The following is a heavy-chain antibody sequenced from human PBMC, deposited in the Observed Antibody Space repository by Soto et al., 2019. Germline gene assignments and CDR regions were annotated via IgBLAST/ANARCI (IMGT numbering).Heavy chain of an antibody. J-gene: IGHJ6*03. CDR1: GYTFTGYY. CDR3: ARDSHSSSSGYYYYYMDV. Sequence: QVQLVQSGAEVKKPGASVKVSCKASGYTFTGYYMHWVRQAPGQGLEWMGWINPNSGGTNSAQKFQGWVTMTRDTSISTAYMELSRLRSDDTAVYYCARDSHSSSSGYYYYYMDVWGKGTTVTVSS. V-gene: IGHV1-2*04. CDR2: INPNSGGT. D-gene: IGHD6-6*01.